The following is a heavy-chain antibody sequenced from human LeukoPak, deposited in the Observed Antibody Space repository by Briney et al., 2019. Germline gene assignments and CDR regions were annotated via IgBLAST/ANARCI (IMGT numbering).Heavy chain of an antibody. J-gene: IGHJ3*02. V-gene: IGHV3-23*01. D-gene: IGHD3-10*01. Sequence: GGSLRLSCAASGFTFSSYALSWVRQAPGKGLEWVSAISGSGGSTYYADSVKGRCTISRDNSKNTLYLQMNSLRAEDTAVYYCAKVGGSGSYYSDAFDIWGQGTMVTVSS. CDR1: GFTFSSYA. CDR3: AKVGGSGSYYSDAFDI. CDR2: ISGSGGST.